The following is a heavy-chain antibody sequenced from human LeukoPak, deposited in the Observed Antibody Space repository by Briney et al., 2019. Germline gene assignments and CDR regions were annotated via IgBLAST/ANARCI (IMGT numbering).Heavy chain of an antibody. CDR1: GGSFSGYY. CDR2: INHSGST. Sequence: PSETLSLTCAVYGGSFSGYYWSWIRQPPGKGLEWIGEINHSGSTNYNPSLKSRVTISVDTSKNQFSLQLNSVTPEDTAVYYCARDRRTSQLYCSGGSCSDTIPYYYGMDVWGQGTTVTVSS. CDR3: ARDRRTSQLYCSGGSCSDTIPYYYGMDV. D-gene: IGHD2-15*01. J-gene: IGHJ6*02. V-gene: IGHV4-34*01.